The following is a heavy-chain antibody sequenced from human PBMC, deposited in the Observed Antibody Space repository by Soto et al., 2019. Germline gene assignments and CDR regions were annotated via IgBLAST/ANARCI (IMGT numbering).Heavy chain of an antibody. CDR3: ARVKGATDYYYGMDV. CDR2: IIPIFGTA. D-gene: IGHD1-26*01. CDR1: GGTFSSYA. Sequence: SVKVSCKASGGTFSSYAISWVRQAPGQGLEWMGGIIPIFGTANYAQKFQGRVTITADESTSAAYMELSSLRSEDTAVYYCARVKGATDYYYGMDVWGQGTTVTVSS. V-gene: IGHV1-69*13. J-gene: IGHJ6*02.